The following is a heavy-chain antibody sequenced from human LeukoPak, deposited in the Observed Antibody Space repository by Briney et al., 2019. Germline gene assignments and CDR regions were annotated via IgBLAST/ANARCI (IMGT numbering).Heavy chain of an antibody. D-gene: IGHD3-10*01. Sequence: GRSLRLSCAASGFTFSSYGMHWVRQAPGKGLEWVAVISYDGSNKYYADSVKGRFTISRDNSKNTLYLQMNSLRAEDTAVYYCAKDSRFNQGVRGVITYWGQGTLVTVSS. CDR1: GFTFSSYG. J-gene: IGHJ4*02. V-gene: IGHV3-30*18. CDR2: ISYDGSNK. CDR3: AKDSRFNQGVRGVITY.